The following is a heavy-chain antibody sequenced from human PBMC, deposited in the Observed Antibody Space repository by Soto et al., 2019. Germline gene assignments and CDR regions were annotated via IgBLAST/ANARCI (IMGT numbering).Heavy chain of an antibody. CDR2: IDYSGDTT. D-gene: IGHD3-10*01. CDR1: GFTFSSFT. V-gene: IGHV3-23*01. J-gene: IGHJ4*03. CDR3: AKKVNSGPGSQYFDY. Sequence: GGSLRLSCAASGFTFSSFTMNWVRQAPGKGLEWVSGIDYSGDTTYYADSVKGRFTISRDNSKDTLFLQMNSLRAEDTAIYYCAKKVNSGPGSQYFDYWGQGTLVTVS.